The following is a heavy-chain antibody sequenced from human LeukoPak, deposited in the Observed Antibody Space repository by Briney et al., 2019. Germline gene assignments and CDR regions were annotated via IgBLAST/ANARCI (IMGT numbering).Heavy chain of an antibody. J-gene: IGHJ3*02. CDR1: GFTFSSYW. Sequence: PGGSLRLSCAASGFTFSSYWMSWVRQAPGKGLEWVANIKQDGSEKYYVDSVKGRFTISRDNAKNSLYLQMNSLRAEDTAVYYCATAVATNAFDIWGQGTMVTVSS. V-gene: IGHV3-7*01. CDR2: IKQDGSEK. D-gene: IGHD5-12*01. CDR3: ATAVATNAFDI.